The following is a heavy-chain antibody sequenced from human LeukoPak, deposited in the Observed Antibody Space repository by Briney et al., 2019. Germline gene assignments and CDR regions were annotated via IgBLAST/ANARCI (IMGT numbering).Heavy chain of an antibody. J-gene: IGHJ4*02. Sequence: GGSLRLSCAASGFTFSSYSMNWVRRAPGKGLEWVSFISGTSGTTYYAASVKGRFTISSDNAQNSLFLQMNSLRAEDAAVYYCARDYYDSSGQFYFASWGQGTLVTVSS. CDR2: ISGTSGTT. D-gene: IGHD3-22*01. CDR1: GFTFSSYS. CDR3: ARDYYDSSGQFYFAS. V-gene: IGHV3-48*04.